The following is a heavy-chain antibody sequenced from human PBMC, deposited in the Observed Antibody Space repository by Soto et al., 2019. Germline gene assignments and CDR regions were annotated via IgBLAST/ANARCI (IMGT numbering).Heavy chain of an antibody. J-gene: IGHJ4*02. V-gene: IGHV4-4*07. CDR1: GASFSNSY. CDR3: AKESWAPALSAEY. D-gene: IGHD2-2*01. CDR2: ISASGNT. Sequence: QVQLQESGPGLVKPSETLSLTCTVSGASFSNSYWSWIRRPAGKGLAWIGRISASGNTNYTPSLKSRVTISLDTSRAQFPLKVTSVSAADTALYYFAKESWAPALSAEYWGQGILGTVSS.